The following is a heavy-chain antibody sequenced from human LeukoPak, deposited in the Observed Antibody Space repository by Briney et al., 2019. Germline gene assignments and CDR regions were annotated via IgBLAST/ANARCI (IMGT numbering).Heavy chain of an antibody. J-gene: IGHJ4*02. D-gene: IGHD4-17*01. V-gene: IGHV3-23*01. CDR2: FIGSGGT. CDR3: ATLYGDYGAY. Sequence: GGSLRLSCAAAGLTFTSNTMSWVRQAPGKGLEWVSAFIGSGGTYYADSVRGRFTISRDNSKNTLYLQMSRLRAEETALYYCATLYGDYGAYWGQGTLVTVSS. CDR1: GLTFTSNT.